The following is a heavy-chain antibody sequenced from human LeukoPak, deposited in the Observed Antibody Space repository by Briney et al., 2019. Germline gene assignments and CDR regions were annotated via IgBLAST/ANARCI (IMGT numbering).Heavy chain of an antibody. D-gene: IGHD3-22*01. Sequence: GRSLRLSCAASGFTFSSYAMHWVPQAPGKGLEWVAVISYDGSNKYYADSVKGRFTISRDNSKNTLYLQMNSLRAEDTAVYYCARDPSPEVVVISWFDPWGQGTLVTVSS. CDR2: ISYDGSNK. J-gene: IGHJ5*02. CDR3: ARDPSPEVVVISWFDP. V-gene: IGHV3-30-3*01. CDR1: GFTFSSYA.